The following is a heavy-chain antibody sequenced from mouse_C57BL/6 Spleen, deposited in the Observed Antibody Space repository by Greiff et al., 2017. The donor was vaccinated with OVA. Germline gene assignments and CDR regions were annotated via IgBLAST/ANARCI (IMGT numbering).Heavy chain of an antibody. V-gene: IGHV5-17*01. CDR2: ISSGSSTI. CDR1: GFTFSDYG. CDR3: ARTYDYDLYYYAMDY. J-gene: IGHJ4*01. Sequence: EVHLVESGGGLVKPGGSLKLSCAASGFTFSDYGMHWVRQAPEKGLEWVAYISSGSSTIYYADTVKGRFTISRDNATNTLFLQMTSLRSEDTAMYYCARTYDYDLYYYAMDYWGQGTSVTVSS. D-gene: IGHD2-4*01.